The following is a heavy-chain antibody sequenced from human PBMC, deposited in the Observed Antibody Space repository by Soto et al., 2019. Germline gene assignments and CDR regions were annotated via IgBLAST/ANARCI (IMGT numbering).Heavy chain of an antibody. Sequence: EVQLVESGGGLVQPGGSLRLSCAASGFTFSSYWMSWVRQAPGKGLEWVANIKQDGSEKYYVDSVKGRFTISRDNAKNSLYLQMNSLSAEDTAVYYCARARGDYYDSSGYPLYWGQGTLVTVSS. J-gene: IGHJ4*02. CDR2: IKQDGSEK. CDR1: GFTFSSYW. CDR3: ARARGDYYDSSGYPLY. V-gene: IGHV3-7*04. D-gene: IGHD3-22*01.